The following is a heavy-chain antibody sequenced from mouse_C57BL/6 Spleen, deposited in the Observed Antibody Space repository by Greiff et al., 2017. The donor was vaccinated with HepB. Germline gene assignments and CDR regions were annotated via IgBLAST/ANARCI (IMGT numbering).Heavy chain of an antibody. J-gene: IGHJ2*01. CDR3: ARRDSGDYFDY. D-gene: IGHD3-1*01. V-gene: IGHV1-80*01. CDR2: IYPGDGDT. CDR1: GYAFSSYW. Sequence: VQVVESGAELVKPGASVKISCKASGYAFSSYWMNWVKQRPGKGLEWIGQIYPGDGDTNYNGKFKGKATLTADKSSSTAYMQLSSLTSEDSAVYFCARRDSGDYFDYWGQGTTLTVSS.